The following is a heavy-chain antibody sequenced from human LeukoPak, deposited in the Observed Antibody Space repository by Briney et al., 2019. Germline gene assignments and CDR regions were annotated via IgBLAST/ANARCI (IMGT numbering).Heavy chain of an antibody. CDR3: ATLNSSSRYMD. D-gene: IGHD6-13*01. V-gene: IGHV5-51*01. CDR1: GYIFTNYW. CDR2: IYPGDSDT. J-gene: IGHJ4*02. Sequence: GESLKISCRASGYIFTNYWIAWVRQMPGKGLEWMGIIYPGDSDTRYSPSFQGQVTISADKSISTAYLQWSSLKASDTAMYYCATLNSSSRYMDWGQGTLVTVSS.